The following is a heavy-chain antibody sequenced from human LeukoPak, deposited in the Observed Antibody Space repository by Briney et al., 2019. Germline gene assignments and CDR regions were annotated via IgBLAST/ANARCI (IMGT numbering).Heavy chain of an antibody. Sequence: GGSLRLSCAASGFTFSSYGMSWVRQAPGKGLEWVSAISGRDSNTYYADSVKGRFTISRDNSKNTLYLQMNSLRAEDTAVYYCAKRSGYSGNGNYFDYWGQGTPVTVSS. D-gene: IGHD4-23*01. CDR3: AKRSGYSGNGNYFDY. CDR1: GFTFSSYG. V-gene: IGHV3-23*01. CDR2: ISGRDSNT. J-gene: IGHJ4*02.